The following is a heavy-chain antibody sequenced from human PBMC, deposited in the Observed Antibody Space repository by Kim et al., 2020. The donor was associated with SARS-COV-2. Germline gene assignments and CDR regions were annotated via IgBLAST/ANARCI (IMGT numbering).Heavy chain of an antibody. V-gene: IGHV4-38-2*02. CDR1: GYSISSGYY. CDR2: IYHSGST. CDR3: ARVGLLLWFGELGSIDY. Sequence: SETLSLTCTVSGYSISSGYYWGWIRQPPGKGLEWIGSIYHSGSTYYNPSLKSRVTISVDTSKNQFSLKLSSVTAADTAVYYCARVGLLLWFGELGSIDY. J-gene: IGHJ4*01. D-gene: IGHD3-10*01.